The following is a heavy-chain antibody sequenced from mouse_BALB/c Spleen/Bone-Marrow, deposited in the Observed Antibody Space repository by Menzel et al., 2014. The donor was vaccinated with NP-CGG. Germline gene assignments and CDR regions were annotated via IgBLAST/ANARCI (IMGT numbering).Heavy chain of an antibody. Sequence: VHVKQSGPELVKPGASVMISCKASGYTFTDYNMDWVKQSHGKRLEWIGDINPNNGGTIYNQKFKGKATLTVDKSSSTAYMELRSLTSEDTAVYYCARAGYYTFFAYWGQGTLVTVST. CDR2: INPNNGGT. CDR3: ARAGYYTFFAY. CDR1: GYTFTDYN. V-gene: IGHV1-18*01. J-gene: IGHJ3*01. D-gene: IGHD2-3*01.